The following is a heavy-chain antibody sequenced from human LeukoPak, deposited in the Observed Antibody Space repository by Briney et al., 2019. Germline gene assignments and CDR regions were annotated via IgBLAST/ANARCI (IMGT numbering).Heavy chain of an antibody. Sequence: GGCLRLSCAASGFTFSIYGMTWVRQAPGKGLEWVSYISSSSSTIYYADSVKGRFTISRDNAKNSLYLQLNSLRAEDTPVYYCARDRVLRYFDWLVEDGFDICGQGKMVTVSS. V-gene: IGHV3-48*01. CDR2: ISSSSSTI. D-gene: IGHD3-9*01. CDR1: GFTFSIYG. CDR3: ARDRVLRYFDWLVEDGFDI. J-gene: IGHJ3*02.